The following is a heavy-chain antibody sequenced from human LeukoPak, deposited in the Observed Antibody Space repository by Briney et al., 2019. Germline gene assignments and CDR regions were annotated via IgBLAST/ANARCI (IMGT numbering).Heavy chain of an antibody. CDR3: ARVPREYDILTGYYKKRGMDV. D-gene: IGHD3-9*01. V-gene: IGHV4-59*08. CDR1: GGSISSYY. CDR2: IYYSGST. J-gene: IGHJ6*02. Sequence: SETLSLTCTVSGGSISSYYWSWIRQPPGKGLEWIGYIYYSGSTNYNPSLKSRVTISVDTSKNQFSLKLSSVTAADTAVYYCARVPREYDILTGYYKKRGMDVWGQGTTVTVSS.